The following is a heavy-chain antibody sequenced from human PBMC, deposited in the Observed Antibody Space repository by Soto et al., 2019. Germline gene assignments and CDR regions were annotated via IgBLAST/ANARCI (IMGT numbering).Heavy chain of an antibody. Sequence: GASVKVSCKASGYTFTSYDMHWVRQAPGQGLEWMGIINPSGGSTSYAQKFQGRVTMTRDTSTSTVYMELSSLRSEDTAVYYCARAPSGYSGYDSSYYFDYWGQGTLVTVSS. CDR3: ARAPSGYSGYDSSYYFDY. CDR1: GYTFTSYD. V-gene: IGHV1-46*01. J-gene: IGHJ4*02. D-gene: IGHD5-12*01. CDR2: INPSGGST.